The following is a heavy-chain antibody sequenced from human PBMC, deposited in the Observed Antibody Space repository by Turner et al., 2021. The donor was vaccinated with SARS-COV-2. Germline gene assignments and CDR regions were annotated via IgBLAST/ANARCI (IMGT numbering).Heavy chain of an antibody. CDR2: INQDGSEK. Sequence: EVQLVESGGGLIQPGGSLSLSCAASGFTVSSNYMNWVRQDPGKGLEWVANINQDGSEKYYVDSVKGRFTISRDNAKNSLYLQMNSLRAEDTAVYYCASLYQGIAAAVISWFDPWGQGTLVTVSP. J-gene: IGHJ5*02. CDR1: GFTVSSNY. D-gene: IGHD6-13*01. CDR3: ASLYQGIAAAVISWFDP. V-gene: IGHV3-7*03.